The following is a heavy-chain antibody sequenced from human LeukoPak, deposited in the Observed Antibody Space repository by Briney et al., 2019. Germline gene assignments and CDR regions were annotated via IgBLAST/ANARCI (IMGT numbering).Heavy chain of an antibody. D-gene: IGHD2-15*01. CDR2: ISYDGSNK. J-gene: IGHJ6*04. CDR1: GFTFSSYA. CDR3: ARDYPCSGGSCYSSYYYYGMDV. V-gene: IGHV3-30*04. Sequence: QPGGSLRPSCAASGFTFSSYAMHWVRQAPGKGLEWVAVISYDGSNKYYADSVKGRFTISRDNSKNTLYLQMNSLRAEDTAVYYCARDYPCSGGSCYSSYYYYGMDVWGKGTTVTVSS.